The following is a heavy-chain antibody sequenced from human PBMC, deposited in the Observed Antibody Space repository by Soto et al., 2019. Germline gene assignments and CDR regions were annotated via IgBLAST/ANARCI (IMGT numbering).Heavy chain of an antibody. V-gene: IGHV6-1*01. J-gene: IGHJ6*03. Sequence: QVQLQESGPGLVKPSQTLSLTCVISGDSVSSNSAAWNWIRLSPSRGLEWLARTYYRSRWYNDYAVSVRSRITVNRDTSKNQFSLQLTSVTPEDTAVYYCAGTTSHHWLYMDVWGKGATVTVSS. CDR1: GDSVSSNSAA. CDR2: TYYRSRWYN. D-gene: IGHD1-7*01. CDR3: AGTTSHHWLYMDV.